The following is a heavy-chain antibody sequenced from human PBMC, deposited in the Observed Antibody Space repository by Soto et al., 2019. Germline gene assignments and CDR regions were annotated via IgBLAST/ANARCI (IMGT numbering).Heavy chain of an antibody. V-gene: IGHV4-34*01. CDR2: IHLSGRV. CDR1: GGSFSDYY. CDR3: ARTPTRGASAWLDP. J-gene: IGHJ5*02. D-gene: IGHD1-26*01. Sequence: QVQLQQWGSGLLKPSETLSLTCAIYGGSFSDYYWHWIRQAPGKGLEWIGEIHLSGRVNFTPSLKRRATPAMDTSRNQFFLTLRSVTAADTAVYYCARTPTRGASAWLDPWGRGNLVTVSS.